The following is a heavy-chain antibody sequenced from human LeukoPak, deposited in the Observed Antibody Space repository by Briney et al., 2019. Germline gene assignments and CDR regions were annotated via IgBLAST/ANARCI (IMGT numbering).Heavy chain of an antibody. J-gene: IGHJ4*02. CDR3: ASHTIFEDY. CDR2: IYTSGST. D-gene: IGHD3-3*01. CDR1: GGSFSGYY. Sequence: SETLSLTCAVYGGSFSGYYWSWIRQPPGKGLEWIGYIYTSGSTNYNPSLKSRVTISVDTSKNKFSLKLSSVTAADTAVYYCASHTIFEDYWGQGTLVTVSS. V-gene: IGHV4-4*09.